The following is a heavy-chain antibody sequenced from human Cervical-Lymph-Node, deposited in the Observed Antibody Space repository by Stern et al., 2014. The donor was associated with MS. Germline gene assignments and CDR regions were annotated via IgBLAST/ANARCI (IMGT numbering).Heavy chain of an antibody. J-gene: IGHJ4*02. CDR2: MSNDGSKK. D-gene: IGHD2-2*01. Sequence: VQLVESGGGVVQPGRSLRLSCAASGFNFSTYGMHWVRQAPGKGVEWVAIMSNDGSKKYYAASVKGRFTISRDNPKNTLYLQMNTLIPEDTAVYYCAKICSSTTSNGVDYWGQGTLVIVSS. CDR1: GFNFSTYG. V-gene: IGHV3-30*18. CDR3: AKICSSTTSNGVDY.